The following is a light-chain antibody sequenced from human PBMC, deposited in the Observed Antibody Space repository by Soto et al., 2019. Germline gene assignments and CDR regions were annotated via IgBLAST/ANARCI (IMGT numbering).Light chain of an antibody. J-gene: IGKJ4*01. CDR2: VAS. V-gene: IGKV3-15*01. CDR1: QSVSSN. CDR3: QQYKNWPLP. Sequence: EMVITQSPATLSVSPGESATLSCRASQSVSSNLAWYQQKPGQAPLLLIYVASTRATGIPAMISGSGSGTEFTHTISSRQSAAFAVYYCQQYKNWPLPFGGGTKVDIK.